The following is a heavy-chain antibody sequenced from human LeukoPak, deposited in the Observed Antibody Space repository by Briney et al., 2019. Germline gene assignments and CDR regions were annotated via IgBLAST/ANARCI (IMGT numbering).Heavy chain of an antibody. CDR1: GGSINSGDYS. D-gene: IGHD1-26*01. V-gene: IGHV4-30-4*08. CDR3: ARDCGSYCFN. J-gene: IGHJ4*02. Sequence: SETLSLTCTVSGGSINSGDYSWSWIRQPPGKGLEWIWYIYYSGSTYYIPSLKSRVTISVDTSKNQFSLKLSSVTAADTAVYYCARDCGSYCFNWGQGTLVTVSS. CDR2: IYYSGST.